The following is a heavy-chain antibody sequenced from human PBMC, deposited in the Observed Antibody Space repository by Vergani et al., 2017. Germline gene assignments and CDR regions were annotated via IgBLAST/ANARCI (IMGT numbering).Heavy chain of an antibody. Sequence: QVQLQQWGAGLLKPSETLSLTCAVYGGSFSGYYWSWIRQAPGMGLEWIGEVNHGGSTNYNPSLKSRVSISVDTSKNQISLQLTSVTAADSALYFCASIARAPTRRNPPPDYWGQGILVTVSS. V-gene: IGHV4-34*01. J-gene: IGHJ4*02. CDR1: GGSFSGYY. CDR2: VNHGGST. CDR3: ASIARAPTRRNPPPDY. D-gene: IGHD3-16*02.